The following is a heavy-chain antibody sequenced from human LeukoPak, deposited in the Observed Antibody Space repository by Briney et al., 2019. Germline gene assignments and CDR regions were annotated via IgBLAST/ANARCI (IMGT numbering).Heavy chain of an antibody. CDR2: INHSGST. D-gene: IGHD3/OR15-3a*01. J-gene: IGHJ5*02. CDR1: GGSFSGYY. Sequence: PSETLSLTSAVYGGSFSGYYWSWIPQPPGKGLEWIGEINHSGSTNYNPSLKSRVTISVDTSKNQFSLKLSSVTAADTAVYYCARAHRYLRTGGFDPWGQGTLVTVSS. V-gene: IGHV4-34*01. CDR3: ARAHRYLRTGGFDP.